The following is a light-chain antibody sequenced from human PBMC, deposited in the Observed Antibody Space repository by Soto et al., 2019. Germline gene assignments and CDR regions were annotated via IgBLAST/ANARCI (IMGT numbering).Light chain of an antibody. CDR1: QSFNSIY. J-gene: IGKJ1*01. CDR3: HQYDSWT. V-gene: IGKV3-20*01. Sequence: NMLTQSAGTLSLSPVERATLYCRASQSFNSIYLAWYQQKPGQAPRLLIYGASSRATGIPDRFSGSGSGTDFTLTISRLEPEDFAVYYCHQYDSWTFGQGSKVDIK. CDR2: GAS.